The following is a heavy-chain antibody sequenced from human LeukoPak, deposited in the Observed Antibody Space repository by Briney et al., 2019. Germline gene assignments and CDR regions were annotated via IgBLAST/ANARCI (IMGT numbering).Heavy chain of an antibody. CDR2: IHYSENT. J-gene: IGHJ5*02. V-gene: IGHV4-39*01. D-gene: IGHD5/OR15-5a*01. Sequence: SETLSLTSTVPGGSISSNTYYWGWIRRPPGKGLEWIGNIHYSENTYYHPSLKSRVTISVGTSKNQFSPNLSSLTAADTAVYYCATSDTVSTYNWFDPLGQGTLVTVSS. CDR1: GGSISSNTYY. CDR3: ATSDTVSTYNWFDP.